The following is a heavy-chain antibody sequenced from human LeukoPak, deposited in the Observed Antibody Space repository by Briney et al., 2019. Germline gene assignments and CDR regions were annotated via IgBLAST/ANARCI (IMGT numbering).Heavy chain of an antibody. J-gene: IGHJ5*02. CDR3: ARDNSVRDEAWWFNP. V-gene: IGHV1-18*01. CDR2: NSAYNGNT. Sequence: ASVKVSCKASGYTFTSYGISWVRQAPGQGLEWMGWNSAYNGNTNYAQKLQGRVTLTRDMSTSTDYLELSSLRSEDTAVYYCARDNSVRDEAWWFNPWGQGTLVTVSS. CDR1: GYTFTSYG. D-gene: IGHD5-24*01.